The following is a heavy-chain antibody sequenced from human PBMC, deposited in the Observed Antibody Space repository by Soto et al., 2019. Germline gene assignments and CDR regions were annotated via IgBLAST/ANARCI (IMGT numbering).Heavy chain of an antibody. D-gene: IGHD4-17*01. J-gene: IGHJ6*02. CDR2: INPNSGGT. CDR3: ARRLTTVTTPRYYYSYGMDV. Sequence: ASVKVSCKASGYTFTGYYMHWVRQAPGQGLEWMGWINPNSGGTNYAQKFQGRVTMTRDTSISTDYMELSRLRSDDTAVYYCARRLTTVTTPRYYYSYGMDVWGQGTTVTVSS. V-gene: IGHV1-2*02. CDR1: GYTFTGYY.